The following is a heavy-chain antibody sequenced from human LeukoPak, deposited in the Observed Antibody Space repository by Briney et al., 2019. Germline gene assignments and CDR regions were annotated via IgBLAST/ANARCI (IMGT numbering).Heavy chain of an antibody. D-gene: IGHD6-19*01. V-gene: IGHV3-23*01. CDR1: GSTFSSYA. CDR3: AKDLEQWLALIFDY. J-gene: IGHJ4*02. Sequence: GGSLRLSCAASGSTFSSYAMSWVRQAPGKGLEWVSGISGSDGSTNYADSVKGRFTISRDNSKNTLYLQMNSLRAKDTAVYYCAKDLEQWLALIFDYWGQGTLVTVSS. CDR2: ISGSDGST.